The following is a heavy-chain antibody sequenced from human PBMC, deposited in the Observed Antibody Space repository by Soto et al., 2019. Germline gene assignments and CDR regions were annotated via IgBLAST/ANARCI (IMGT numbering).Heavy chain of an antibody. CDR2: ISAYNGNT. V-gene: IGHV1-18*01. CDR1: GYTFTSYG. Sequence: QVQLVQSGAEVKKPGASVKVSCKASGYTFTSYGISWXXXXHGQGLEWMGWISAYNGNTNYAQKLQGRVTMTTDTXXXXXXXXXXXXXXXXXXXXXXXXXXXFDYWGQGTLVTVSS. J-gene: IGHJ4*02. CDR3: XXXXXFDY.